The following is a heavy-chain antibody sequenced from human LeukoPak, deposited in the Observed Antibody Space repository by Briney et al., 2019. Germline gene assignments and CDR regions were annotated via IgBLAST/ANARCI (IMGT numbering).Heavy chain of an antibody. V-gene: IGHV3-30*02. J-gene: IGHJ4*02. CDR2: IRYGGSNK. CDR3: AKDWDSSGYYWAFDY. CDR1: GFTVSSNY. Sequence: GGSLRLSCAASGFTVSSNYMSWVRQAPGKGLEWVAFIRYGGSNKYYADSVKGRFTISRDNSKNTLYLQMNSLRAEDTAVYYCAKDWDSSGYYWAFDYWGQGTLVTVSS. D-gene: IGHD3-22*01.